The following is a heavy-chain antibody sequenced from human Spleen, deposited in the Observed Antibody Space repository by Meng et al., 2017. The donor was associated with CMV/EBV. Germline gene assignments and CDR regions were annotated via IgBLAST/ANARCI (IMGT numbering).Heavy chain of an antibody. D-gene: IGHD3-16*01. CDR2: VKRRKRT. J-gene: IGHJ4*02. CDR1: GESLSDYA. V-gene: IGHV4-34*01. Sequence: TCAGDGESLSDYAWTWIRQPPGKGLEWIGGVKRRKRTNYNQALKSRVTISVDTSKSQVSLKLSSVTAADTAVYYCASRRVMTWKFDSWGQGTLVTVSS. CDR3: ASRRVMTWKFDS.